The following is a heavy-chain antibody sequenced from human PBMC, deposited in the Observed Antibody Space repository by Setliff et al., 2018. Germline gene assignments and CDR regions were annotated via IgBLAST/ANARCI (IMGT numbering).Heavy chain of an antibody. Sequence: SETLSLTCAVYGGSFSGYYWSWIRQPPGKGLEWIGEINHSGSTSYNPSLKSRVTISVDTSKNQFSLKLSSVTAADTAVYYCAKGARYFDWLFDPDYYFDYWGQGTLVTVSS. CDR2: INHSGST. J-gene: IGHJ4*02. CDR1: GGSFSGYY. D-gene: IGHD3-9*01. CDR3: AKGARYFDWLFDPDYYFDY. V-gene: IGHV4-34*01.